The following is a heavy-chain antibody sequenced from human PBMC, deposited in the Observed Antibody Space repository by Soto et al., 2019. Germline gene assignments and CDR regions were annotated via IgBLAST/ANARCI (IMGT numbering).Heavy chain of an antibody. CDR3: AATEDSSGYHGITDYYYSGMDV. Sequence: GTSVEVCCEASGESFTGYYMHWVRQAPGQGLEWMGWINPNSGGTNYAQKFQGRVTMTRDTSISTAYMELSRLRSDDTAVYYCAATEDSSGYHGITDYYYSGMDVWGQGTTVTVSS. J-gene: IGHJ6*02. CDR1: GESFTGYY. V-gene: IGHV1-2*02. CDR2: INPNSGGT. D-gene: IGHD3-22*01.